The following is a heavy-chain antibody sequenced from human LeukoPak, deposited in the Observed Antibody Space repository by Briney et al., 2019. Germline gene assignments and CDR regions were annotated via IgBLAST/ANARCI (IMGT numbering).Heavy chain of an antibody. V-gene: IGHV1-2*02. Sequence: ASVKVSCKASGYTFTGYYMHWVRQAPGQGLKWMGWINPNSGGTNYAQKFQGRVTMTRDTSISTAYMELSRLRSDDTAVYYCAGKGGAAAMDMDVWGKGTTVTVSS. CDR3: AGKGGAAAMDMDV. CDR2: INPNSGGT. CDR1: GYTFTGYY. J-gene: IGHJ6*03. D-gene: IGHD5-24*01.